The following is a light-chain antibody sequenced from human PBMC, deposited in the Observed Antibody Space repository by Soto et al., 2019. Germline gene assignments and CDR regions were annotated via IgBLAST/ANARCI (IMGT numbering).Light chain of an antibody. Sequence: DIQMTQSPSSLSASVVYRVTITYRVSQSINSYLDWYQQKPGKAPKLLIYAASSLQSGVPSRFSGSGSGTDFTLTISSLQPEDFATYYCQQCYSTPPLTFGGGTKVDIK. CDR1: QSINSY. V-gene: IGKV1-39*01. J-gene: IGKJ4*01. CDR3: QQCYSTPPLT. CDR2: AAS.